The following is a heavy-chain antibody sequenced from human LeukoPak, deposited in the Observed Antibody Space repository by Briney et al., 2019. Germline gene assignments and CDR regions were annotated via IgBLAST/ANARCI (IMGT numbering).Heavy chain of an antibody. V-gene: IGHV4-31*03. Sequence: SQTLSLTCTVSGGSISSGGYYWSWIRQHPGKGLEWIGYIYYSGSTYYNPSLKSRVTISVDTSKNQFSLKLSSVTAADTAVYYGARACSSTSGRHPNGFDPWAQGTLSPSPQ. CDR3: ARACSSTSGRHPNGFDP. CDR1: GGSISSGGYY. J-gene: IGHJ5*02. D-gene: IGHD2-2*01. CDR2: IYYSGST.